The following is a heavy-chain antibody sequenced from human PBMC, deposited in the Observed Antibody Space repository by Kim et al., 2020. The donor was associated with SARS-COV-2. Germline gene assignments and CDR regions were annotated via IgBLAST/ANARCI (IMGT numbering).Heavy chain of an antibody. Sequence: SETLSLTCAVSGGSISSSNWWSWVRQPPGKGLEWTGVIYHSASTNYNASLKSRVTISVDKSKNQFSLKLSSVTAADTAVYYCASSPDTYYYVGRAFDIWGQGTMGTVSS. CDR2: IYHSAST. CDR1: GGSISSSNW. V-gene: IGHV4-4*02. J-gene: IGHJ3*02. CDR3: ASSPDTYYYVGRAFDI. D-gene: IGHD3-10*02.